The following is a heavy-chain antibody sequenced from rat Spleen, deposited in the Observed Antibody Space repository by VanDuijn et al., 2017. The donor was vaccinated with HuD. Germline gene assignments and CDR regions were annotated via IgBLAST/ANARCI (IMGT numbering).Heavy chain of an antibody. D-gene: IGHD1-4*01. Sequence: EVRLVESGGGLVRPGRSLKLSCAASGFTFSDYNMAWVRQAPKKGLEWVATISAGGGDTYYRESVKGRFTISRDNAKSTLYLQMDSLRSEDTATYFCARPNYPGFNFFDYWGQGVMVTVSS. V-gene: IGHV5-25*01. CDR1: GFTFSDYN. J-gene: IGHJ2*01. CDR2: ISAGGGDT. CDR3: ARPNYPGFNFFDY.